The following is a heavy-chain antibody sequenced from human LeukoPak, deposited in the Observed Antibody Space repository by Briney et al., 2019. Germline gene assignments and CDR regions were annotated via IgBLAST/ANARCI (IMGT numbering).Heavy chain of an antibody. V-gene: IGHV3-30*03. CDR1: GFTFSSYG. CDR2: ISYDGSNK. Sequence: PGGSLRRSCAASGFTFSSYGMHWVRQAPGKGLEWVAVISYDGSNKYYADSVKGRFTISRDNAKNSLYLQMNSLRAEDTAVYYCARGEYGSGSYHIDYWGQGTLVTVSS. D-gene: IGHD3-10*01. J-gene: IGHJ4*02. CDR3: ARGEYGSGSYHIDY.